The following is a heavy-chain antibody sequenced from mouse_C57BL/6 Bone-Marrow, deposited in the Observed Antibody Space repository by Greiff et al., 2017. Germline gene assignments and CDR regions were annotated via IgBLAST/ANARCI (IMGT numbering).Heavy chain of an antibody. J-gene: IGHJ1*03. Sequence: VQLQQSGPGLVQPSPSLSITCTVSGFSLTSYGVHWVRQSPGKGLEWLGVIWSGGSTDYKAAFISRLSISKDNSKSQVFFKMNSLQADDTARYYCARDDWDFDVWGTGTTVTVSS. CDR1: GFSLTSYG. CDR3: ARDDWDFDV. CDR2: IWSGGST. V-gene: IGHV2-2*01.